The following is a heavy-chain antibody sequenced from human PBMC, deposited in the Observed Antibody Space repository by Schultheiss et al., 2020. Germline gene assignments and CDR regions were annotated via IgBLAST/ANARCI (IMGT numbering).Heavy chain of an antibody. V-gene: IGHV4-39*07. CDR1: GGSVSSGSYY. J-gene: IGHJ4*02. CDR3: ARAGGYSRRPFDY. Sequence: SETLSLTCTVSGGSVSSGSYYWSWIRQPPGKGLEWIGEINHSGSTNYNPSLKSRVTISVDTSKNQFSLKLSSVTAADTAVYYCARAGGYSRRPFDYWGQGTLVTVAS. D-gene: IGHD2-15*01. CDR2: INHSGST.